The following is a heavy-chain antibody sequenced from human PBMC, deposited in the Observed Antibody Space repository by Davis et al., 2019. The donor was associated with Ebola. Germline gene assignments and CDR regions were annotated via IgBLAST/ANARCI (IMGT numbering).Heavy chain of an antibody. CDR2: IFYSGST. D-gene: IGHD3-10*01. CDR3: ARAMVTMVSFAFDI. V-gene: IGHV4-31*03. Sequence: SETLSLTCTVSGGSIDSGGYYWSWIRQRPGKGLEWIGYIFYSGSTYYNPSLKSRVTISVDKSKNQFSLKLSSVTAADTAVYYCARAMVTMVSFAFDIWGQGTVVTVSS. J-gene: IGHJ3*02. CDR1: GGSIDSGGYY.